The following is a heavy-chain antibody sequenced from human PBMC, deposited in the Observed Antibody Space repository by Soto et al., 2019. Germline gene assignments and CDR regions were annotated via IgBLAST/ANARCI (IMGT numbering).Heavy chain of an antibody. CDR1: GFIFDSHG. D-gene: IGHD5-12*01. V-gene: IGHV3-33*01. J-gene: IGHJ4*02. Sequence: QVELAESGGGAVQPGRSLRLSCAASGFIFDSHGMHWVRQAPGNGLEWVAVIWNDGINKYYADSVKGRFTISRDNSNNTVFLHMSSLRPEDTALYYCARGGGYNFGSPKFDYWGQGAQVTVSS. CDR3: ARGGGYNFGSPKFDY. CDR2: IWNDGINK.